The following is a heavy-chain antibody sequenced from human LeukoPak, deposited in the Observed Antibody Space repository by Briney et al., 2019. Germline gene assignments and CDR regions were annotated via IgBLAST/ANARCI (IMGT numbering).Heavy chain of an antibody. CDR2: IESNGLT. Sequence: GGSLRLSCTVSGFTVSINSMSWVRQAPGKGLMWVSRIESNGLTLYADSVRDRFTISRDNGKNTIYLQMNSLRVDDTAIYYCAKAATYFYGSVTYDWFESWGQGTLATVSS. D-gene: IGHD3-10*01. J-gene: IGHJ5*01. CDR3: AKAATYFYGSVTYDWFES. V-gene: IGHV3-74*01. CDR1: GFTVSINS.